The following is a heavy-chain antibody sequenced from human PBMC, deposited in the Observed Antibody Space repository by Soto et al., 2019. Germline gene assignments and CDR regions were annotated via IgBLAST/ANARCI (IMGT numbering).Heavy chain of an antibody. J-gene: IGHJ2*01. Sequence: EVQLLESGGDSVQPGGSVRLSCAGSGFTFINYAMNWVRQAPGQGLEWVSTISGGGDATYFADSVRGRFTFSRDNSKNTVTLQMISLGAHDTAVDYCARKVVVSTSRPELWSFDRWGRGILVTVSS. V-gene: IGHV3-23*01. D-gene: IGHD2-21*01. CDR1: GFTFINYA. CDR2: ISGGGDAT. CDR3: ARKVVVSTSRPELWSFDR.